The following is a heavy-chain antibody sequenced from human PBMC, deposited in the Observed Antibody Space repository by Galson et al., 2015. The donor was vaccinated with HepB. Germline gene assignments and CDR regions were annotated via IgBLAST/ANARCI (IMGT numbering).Heavy chain of an antibody. CDR1: GFTFSSYG. Sequence: LRLSCAASGFTFSSYGMHWVRQAPGKGLEWVAVISYDGSNKYYADSVKGRFTISRDNSKNTLYLQMNSLRAEDTAVYYCAKDFVVGYSYGPYYFDYWGQGTLVTVSS. J-gene: IGHJ4*02. V-gene: IGHV3-30*18. CDR3: AKDFVVGYSYGPYYFDY. D-gene: IGHD5-18*01. CDR2: ISYDGSNK.